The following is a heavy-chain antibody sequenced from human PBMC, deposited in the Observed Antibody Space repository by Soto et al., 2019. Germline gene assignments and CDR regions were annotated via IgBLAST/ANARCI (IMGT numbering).Heavy chain of an antibody. CDR1: GGSISSSSYY. D-gene: IGHD2-2*01. Sequence: TSETLSLTCTVSGGSISSSSYYWGWIRQPPGKGLEWIGSIYYSGSTYYNPSLKSRVTISVDTSKNQFSLKLSSVTAADTAVYYCARGYCSSTSCYSNSGFDPWGQGTLVTVSS. CDR2: IYYSGST. CDR3: ARGYCSSTSCYSNSGFDP. V-gene: IGHV4-39*01. J-gene: IGHJ5*02.